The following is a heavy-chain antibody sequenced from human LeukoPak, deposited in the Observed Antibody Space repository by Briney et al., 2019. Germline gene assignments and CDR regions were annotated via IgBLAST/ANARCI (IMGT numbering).Heavy chain of an antibody. Sequence: ASVKVSCKASGYTFTSYDINWVRQATGQGLEWMGWMNPNSGNTGYARKFQGRVTITRNTSITTAYMELSSLRSEDTAVYYCARALSLWRGYCGPYYYMDVWGKGTTVTVSS. CDR2: MNPNSGNT. V-gene: IGHV1-8*03. CDR3: ARALSLWRGYCGPYYYMDV. J-gene: IGHJ6*03. CDR1: GYTFTSYD. D-gene: IGHD3-3*01.